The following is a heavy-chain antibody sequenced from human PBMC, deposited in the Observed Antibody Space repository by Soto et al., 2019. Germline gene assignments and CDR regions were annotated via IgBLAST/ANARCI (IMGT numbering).Heavy chain of an antibody. V-gene: IGHV2-26*01. CDR3: ARMKVDSYPFYYAMDV. CDR1: GFSLTTGKMG. D-gene: IGHD3-9*01. J-gene: IGHJ6*02. CDR2: IFSDNER. Sequence: SGPTLVNPTETLTLTCTVSGFSLTTGKMGVSWIRQPPGKALEWLAHIFSDNERSYSTSLQGRLTISKDTSGSQVVLSMTNVDPVDTATYYCARMKVDSYPFYYAMDVWGQGTTVTVSS.